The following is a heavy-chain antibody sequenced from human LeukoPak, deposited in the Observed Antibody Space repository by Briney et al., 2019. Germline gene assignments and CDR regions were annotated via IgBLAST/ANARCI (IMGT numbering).Heavy chain of an antibody. CDR2: ISSSGSTI. CDR1: GFIFSDYY. V-gene: IGHV3-11*04. J-gene: IGHJ4*02. D-gene: IGHD2-2*01. CDR3: ARDPDPVGYCSSTSCYDRIDYFDY. Sequence: GGSLRLSCAASGFIFSDYYMSWIRQAPGKGLEWVSYISSSGSTIYYADSVKGRFTISRDNAKNSLYLQMNSLRAEDTAVYYCARDPDPVGYCSSTSCYDRIDYFDYWGQGTLVTVSS.